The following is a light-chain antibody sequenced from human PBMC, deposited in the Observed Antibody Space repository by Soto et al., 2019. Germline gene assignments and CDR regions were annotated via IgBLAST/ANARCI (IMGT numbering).Light chain of an antibody. CDR2: KAS. CDR3: QQFNDNWT. Sequence: DIQMTQSPSTLSASVGDRVTITCRASQSVSRWFAWYQQKPGKAPKLVIYKASTLESGVPSRFSVSGSGTEFTLAISSLQPDDSATYYCQQFNDNWTFGQGTKVEIK. J-gene: IGKJ1*01. V-gene: IGKV1-5*03. CDR1: QSVSRW.